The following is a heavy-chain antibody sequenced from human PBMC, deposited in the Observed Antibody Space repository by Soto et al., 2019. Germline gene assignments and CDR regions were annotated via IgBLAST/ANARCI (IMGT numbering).Heavy chain of an antibody. CDR1: GYTFTRHG. CDR3: ARDARDIVVVVAATPGANWFDP. CDR2: ISAYNGNT. J-gene: IGHJ5*02. Sequence: GGSVKVSCKASGYTFTRHGISWGRQAPGQGAERMGWISAYNGNTNYAQKLQGRVTMTTDTSTSTAYMELRSLRSDDTAVYYCARDARDIVVVVAATPGANWFDPWGQGTLVTVSS. D-gene: IGHD2-15*01. V-gene: IGHV1-18*01.